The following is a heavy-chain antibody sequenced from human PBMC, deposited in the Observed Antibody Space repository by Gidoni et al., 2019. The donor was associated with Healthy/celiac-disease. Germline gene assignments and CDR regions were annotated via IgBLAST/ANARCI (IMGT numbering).Heavy chain of an antibody. Sequence: QVQLVESGGGVLQPVRSLRLSCPASGFTFSSYGMHWVRQAPGKGLEWVEVISYDGSNKYYADSVKGRFTISRENYKNTLYLQMNSLRAEDTAVYYCANLGKAGYHGYWGQGTLVTVSS. D-gene: IGHD2-2*01. CDR1: GFTFSSYG. J-gene: IGHJ4*02. CDR2: ISYDGSNK. V-gene: IGHV3-30*18. CDR3: ANLGKAGYHGY.